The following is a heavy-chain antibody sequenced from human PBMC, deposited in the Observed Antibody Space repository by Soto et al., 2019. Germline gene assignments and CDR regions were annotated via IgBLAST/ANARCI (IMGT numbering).Heavy chain of an antibody. CDR3: ARSYCCGDCPHNWFDS. V-gene: IGHV1-46*01. CDR2: INPSGGST. CDR1: GYIFSGYY. D-gene: IGHD2-21*02. Sequence: QVQLVQSGAEVKNPGASVKVSCKASGYIFSGYYIHWVRQAPGQGLEWMGKINPSGGSTTYAQKFQGRVPVTSDTSTRTVYMELSSLRSEDTAMYYCARSYCCGDCPHNWFDSLGQGTLVTVSS. J-gene: IGHJ5*01.